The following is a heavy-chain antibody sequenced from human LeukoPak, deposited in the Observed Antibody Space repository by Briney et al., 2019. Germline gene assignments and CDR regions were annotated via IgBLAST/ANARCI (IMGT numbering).Heavy chain of an antibody. V-gene: IGHV4-59*01. D-gene: IGHD6-19*01. Sequence: SETLSLTCTVSGGSISSYYWSWIRQPPGKGLEWIGNIYYSGSTNYNPSLKSRVTISVDTSKNQFSLKLSSVTAADTAVYYCARVLGAVAAQRFDPWGQGTPVTVSS. CDR1: GGSISSYY. CDR3: ARVLGAVAAQRFDP. J-gene: IGHJ5*02. CDR2: IYYSGST.